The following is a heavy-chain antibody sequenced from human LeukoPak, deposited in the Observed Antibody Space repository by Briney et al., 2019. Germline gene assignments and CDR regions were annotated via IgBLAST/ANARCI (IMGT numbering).Heavy chain of an antibody. CDR3: ARDSLRTVWFGELAFPEKPFDY. Sequence: PSETLSLTCTVSGGSISSGSYYWSWIRQPAGKGLEWIGRIYTSGSTNYNPSLKSRVTMSVDTSKNQFSLKLSSVTAADTAVYYCARDSLRTVWFGELAFPEKPFDYWGQGTLVTVSS. CDR1: GGSISSGSYY. V-gene: IGHV4-61*02. D-gene: IGHD3-10*01. J-gene: IGHJ4*02. CDR2: IYTSGST.